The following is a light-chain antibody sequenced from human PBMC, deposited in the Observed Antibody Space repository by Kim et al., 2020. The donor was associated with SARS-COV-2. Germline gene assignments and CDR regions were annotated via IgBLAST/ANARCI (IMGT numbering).Light chain of an antibody. CDR3: QQYGRAPLT. V-gene: IGKV3-20*01. CDR1: QSVNSNY. Sequence: PGERATPSCRASQSVNSNYLAWYQQKPGQAPRLLIHGASSRATGIPDRFSGSGSGTDFTLIISRLEPEDFAIYYCQQYGRAPLTFGGGTKVDIK. J-gene: IGKJ4*01. CDR2: GAS.